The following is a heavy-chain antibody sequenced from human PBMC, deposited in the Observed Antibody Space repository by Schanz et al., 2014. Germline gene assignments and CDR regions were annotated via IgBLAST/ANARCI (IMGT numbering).Heavy chain of an antibody. CDR1: GFIFDDYG. J-gene: IGHJ4*02. V-gene: IGHV3-48*01. D-gene: IGHD3-9*01. Sequence: EVQLLESGGGLVQPGGSLRLSCAASGFIFDDYGMNWVRQAPGKGLEWVSYISSSSSTIYYADSVKGRFTISRDNAKNSLYLQMNSLRAEDTGVYYCAKHVRSLTGNDYWGQGTLVTVSS. CDR2: ISSSSSTI. CDR3: AKHVRSLTGNDY.